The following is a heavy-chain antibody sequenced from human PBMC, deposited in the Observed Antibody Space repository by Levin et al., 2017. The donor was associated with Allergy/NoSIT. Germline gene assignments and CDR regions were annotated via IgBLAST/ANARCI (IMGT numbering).Heavy chain of an antibody. V-gene: IGHV3-11*01. Sequence: SGGSLRLSCAASGFTFSDYYMIWIRQAPGKGLEWVSYISSGASTIYYADSVKGRFTISRDNAKNSLYLQVNSLRAEDTAVYYCTRAGGYYPNWFDPWGQGTLVTVSS. CDR1: GFTFSDYY. D-gene: IGHD3-22*01. CDR2: ISSGASTI. CDR3: TRAGGYYPNWFDP. J-gene: IGHJ5*02.